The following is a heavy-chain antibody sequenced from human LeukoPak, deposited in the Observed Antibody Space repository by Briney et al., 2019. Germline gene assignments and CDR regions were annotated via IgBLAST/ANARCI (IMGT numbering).Heavy chain of an antibody. D-gene: IGHD4-23*01. CDR3: ARGQRDLTHGLSYYFDS. V-gene: IGHV3-30*04. Sequence: GMSLRLSCAASGFTFRNYAFHWVRQAPGKGLDWVAVISIEGSNKYYSDSAKGRFTISRDNSRDTLYLQMNSLRVEDTAMYYCARGQRDLTHGLSYYFDSWGQGTLVTVSS. J-gene: IGHJ4*02. CDR2: ISIEGSNK. CDR1: GFTFRNYA.